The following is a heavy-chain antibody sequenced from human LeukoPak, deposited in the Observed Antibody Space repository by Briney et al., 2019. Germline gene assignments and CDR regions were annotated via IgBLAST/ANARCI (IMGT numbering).Heavy chain of an antibody. CDR3: ARPLGTGFFVGFDY. D-gene: IGHD3-3*01. CDR2: TSSSSSYI. Sequence: GGSLRLSCAASGFTFSSYSMNWVRQAPGKGLEWVSSTSSSSSYIYYADSVKGRFTISRDNAKNSLYLQMNSLRAEDTAVYYCARPLGTGFFVGFDYWGQGTLVTVSS. J-gene: IGHJ4*02. V-gene: IGHV3-21*01. CDR1: GFTFSSYS.